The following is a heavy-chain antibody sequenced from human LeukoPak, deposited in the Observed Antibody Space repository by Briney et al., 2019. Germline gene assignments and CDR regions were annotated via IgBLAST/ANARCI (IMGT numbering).Heavy chain of an antibody. D-gene: IGHD3-3*01. CDR2: IYYSGST. J-gene: IGHJ4*02. CDR1: GGSISSGDYY. Sequence: SETLSLTCTVSGGSISSGDYYWSWIRQPPGKGLEWIGYIYYSGSTYYNPSLKSRVTISVDTSKNQFSLKLGSVTAADTAVYYCARADFWSGYFDYWGQGTLVTVS. CDR3: ARADFWSGYFDY. V-gene: IGHV4-30-4*08.